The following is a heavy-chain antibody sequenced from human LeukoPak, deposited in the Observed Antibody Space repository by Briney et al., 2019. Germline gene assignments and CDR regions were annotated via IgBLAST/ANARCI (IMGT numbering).Heavy chain of an antibody. CDR1: GFTFSSYS. CDR2: ISSSSSTI. Sequence: GGSLRLSCAASGFTFSSYSMNWVRQAPGKGLEWVSYISSSSSTIYYADSVKGRFTISRDNAKNSLYLQMNSLRAEDTAVYYCARDGLQTLWLGPHDAFDIWGQGTTVTVSS. V-gene: IGHV3-48*01. CDR3: ARDGLQTLWLGPHDAFDI. D-gene: IGHD3-10*01. J-gene: IGHJ3*02.